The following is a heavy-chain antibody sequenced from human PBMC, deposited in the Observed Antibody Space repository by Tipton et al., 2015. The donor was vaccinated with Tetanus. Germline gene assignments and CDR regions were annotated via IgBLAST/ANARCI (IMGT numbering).Heavy chain of an antibody. CDR1: GYTFTGYY. Sequence: QLVQSGAEVKKPGASVKVSCKASGYTFTGYYMHWVRQAPGQGLEWMGWINPNSGGTNYAQKFQGWVTMTRDTSISTAYMELSRLRSDDTAVYYCAREVGATDYYFDYWGQGTLVTVSS. CDR3: AREVGATDYYFDY. J-gene: IGHJ4*02. V-gene: IGHV1-2*04. D-gene: IGHD1-26*01. CDR2: INPNSGGT.